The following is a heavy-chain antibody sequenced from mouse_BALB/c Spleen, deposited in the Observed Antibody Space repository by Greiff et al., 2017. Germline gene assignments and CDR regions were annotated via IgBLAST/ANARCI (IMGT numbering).Heavy chain of an antibody. Sequence: EVQLQQSGPGLVKPSQSLSLTCTVTGYSITSDYAWNWIRQFPGNKLEWMGYISYSGSTSYNPSLKSRISITRDTSKNQFFLQLNSVTTEDTATYYCARWLLRDYWYFDVWGAGTTVTVSS. D-gene: IGHD2-3*01. CDR1: GYSITSDYA. V-gene: IGHV3-2*02. J-gene: IGHJ1*01. CDR3: ARWLLRDYWYFDV. CDR2: ISYSGST.